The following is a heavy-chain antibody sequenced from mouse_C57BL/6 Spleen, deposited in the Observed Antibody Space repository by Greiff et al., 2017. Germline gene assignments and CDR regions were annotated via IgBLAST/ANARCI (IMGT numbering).Heavy chain of an antibody. CDR3: ARHYYDYRYCDV. J-gene: IGHJ1*03. Sequence: QVQLQQSGAELVRPGTSVKMSCKASGYTFTNYWIGWAKQRPGHGLEWIGDIYPGGGYTNYNEKFKGKATLTADKSSSTAYMQFSSLTSEDSAIYYCARHYYDYRYCDVWGTGTTVTVSS. CDR2: IYPGGGYT. CDR1: GYTFTNYW. D-gene: IGHD2-4*01. V-gene: IGHV1-63*01.